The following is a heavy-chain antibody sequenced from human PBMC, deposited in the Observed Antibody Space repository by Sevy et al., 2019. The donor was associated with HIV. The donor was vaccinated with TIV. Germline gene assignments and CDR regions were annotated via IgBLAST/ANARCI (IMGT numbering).Heavy chain of an antibody. CDR2: IYYSGST. J-gene: IGHJ4*02. CDR1: GGSISSYY. D-gene: IGHD1-7*01. CDR3: ARDTGNWNLNY. V-gene: IGHV4-59*01. Sequence: SETLSLTCTVSGGSISSYYWSWIRQPPGKGLEWIGYIYYSGSTNYNPSLKSRVTISVYTSKNQFSLKLSSVTAADTAVYYCARDTGNWNLNYWGQGTLVTVSS.